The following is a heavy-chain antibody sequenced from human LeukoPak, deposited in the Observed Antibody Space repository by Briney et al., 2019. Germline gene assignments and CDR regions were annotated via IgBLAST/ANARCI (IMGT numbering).Heavy chain of an antibody. Sequence: GRALRLSCAASGFTFSSYGMHWVRQAPGKGLEWVAVIWYDGSNKYYADSVKGRFTISRDNSKNTLYLQMNSLRAEDTAVYYCAREGWATVSTELVSGYYSGMAVWGQGTTVTVSS. J-gene: IGHJ6*02. CDR1: GFTFSSYG. D-gene: IGHD4-17*01. CDR3: AREGWATVSTELVSGYYSGMAV. CDR2: IWYDGSNK. V-gene: IGHV3-33*01.